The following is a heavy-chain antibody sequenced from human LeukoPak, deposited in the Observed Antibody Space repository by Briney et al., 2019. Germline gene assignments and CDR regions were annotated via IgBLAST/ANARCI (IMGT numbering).Heavy chain of an antibody. V-gene: IGHV3-21*01. CDR1: GFTFSSYS. CDR2: ISSSSSYI. Sequence: GGSLRLSCAASGFTFSSYSMNWVRQAPGKGPEWVSSISSSSSYIYYADSVKGRFTISRDNAKNSLYLQMNSLRAEDTAVYYCARERETYYYDSSGYGYWGQGTLVTVSS. D-gene: IGHD3-22*01. J-gene: IGHJ4*02. CDR3: ARERETYYYDSSGYGY.